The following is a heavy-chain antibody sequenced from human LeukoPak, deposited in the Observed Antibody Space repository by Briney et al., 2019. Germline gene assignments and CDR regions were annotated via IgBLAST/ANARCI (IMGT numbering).Heavy chain of an antibody. Sequence: PSETLSLTCTVSGGSISSYYWSWIRQPPGKGLEWIGYINYSGSTNYNPSLKSRVTISVDTSKNQFSLKLSSVTAADTAVYCCAVMTTVAYVDLWGRGTLVTVSS. CDR2: INYSGST. CDR3: AVMTTVAYVDL. CDR1: GGSISSYY. V-gene: IGHV4-59*01. D-gene: IGHD4-23*01. J-gene: IGHJ2*01.